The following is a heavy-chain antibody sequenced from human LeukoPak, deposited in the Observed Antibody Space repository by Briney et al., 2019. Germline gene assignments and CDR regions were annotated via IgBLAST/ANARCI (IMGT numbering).Heavy chain of an antibody. D-gene: IGHD6-6*01. Sequence: SVKVSCKASGFTFTSSAMQWVRQARGQRLEWIGWIVVGSGNTNYAQKFQDRVTFTRDVSTSTAYMELSSLRSEDTAVYYCAAAVNEYSSSSTRSDYWGQETLVTVSS. V-gene: IGHV1-58*02. CDR3: AAAVNEYSSSSTRSDY. CDR1: GFTFTSSA. CDR2: IVVGSGNT. J-gene: IGHJ4*02.